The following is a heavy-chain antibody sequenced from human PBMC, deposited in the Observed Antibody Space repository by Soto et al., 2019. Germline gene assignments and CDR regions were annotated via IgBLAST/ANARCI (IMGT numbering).Heavy chain of an antibody. V-gene: IGHV3-48*02. CDR2: ISGGSDTV. CDR1: GFTFSDYA. Sequence: EVQLVESGGGSVQPGGSLRLSWAVSGFTFSDYAMNWVRQAPGGGLEWISFISGGSDTVHYADSVRGRFTISRDNAKNSLYLQMNSLRDEDSAVYYCTRDGVWGQGTTVTVSS. CDR3: TRDGV. J-gene: IGHJ6*02.